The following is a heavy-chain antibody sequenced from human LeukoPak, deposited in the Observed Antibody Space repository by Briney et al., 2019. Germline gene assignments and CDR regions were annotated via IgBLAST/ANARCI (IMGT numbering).Heavy chain of an antibody. CDR3: ARGGVSEATLVSWFDT. J-gene: IGHJ5*02. CDR1: GATFSSSA. Sequence: SVKLSCKASGATFSSSAISWGRQAPGTGLEWLGGVISITPTANYAQKFQGRVTMTMDATTASMELSSLTFDDTAVYYCARGGVSEATLVSWFDTWGQGTLVTVSS. D-gene: IGHD3-10*01. V-gene: IGHV1-69*05. CDR2: VISITPTA.